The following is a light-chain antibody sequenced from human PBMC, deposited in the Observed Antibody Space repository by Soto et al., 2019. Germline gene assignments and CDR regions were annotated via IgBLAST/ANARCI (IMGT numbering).Light chain of an antibody. CDR2: KAS. J-gene: IGKJ2*01. CDR3: QQYNSYPYT. CDR1: QSIRSW. Sequence: DIQMTQSHSTLSASVGDRVTITCRASQSIRSWLAWYQQKPGKAPKLLIYKASSLESGVPSRFSGSGSGTECTLTISRLQPDDFATYYCQQYNSYPYTFGQGTKLEIK. V-gene: IGKV1-5*03.